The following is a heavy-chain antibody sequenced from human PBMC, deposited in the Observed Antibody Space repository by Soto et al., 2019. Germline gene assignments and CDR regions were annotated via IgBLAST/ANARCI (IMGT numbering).Heavy chain of an antibody. Sequence: EVQLVESGGGLVQPGRSLRLSCAASGFVFDEYAMHWVRQAPGKGLEWVSGITWNSGYIGYADSVKGRFTISRDNAKNSLYLQMNSLRAEDTALYYCAKEIEDSSSSSAAGYYYYAMDVWGQGTTATVSS. CDR2: ITWNSGYI. V-gene: IGHV3-9*01. CDR1: GFVFDEYA. D-gene: IGHD6-6*01. J-gene: IGHJ6*02. CDR3: AKEIEDSSSSSAAGYYYYAMDV.